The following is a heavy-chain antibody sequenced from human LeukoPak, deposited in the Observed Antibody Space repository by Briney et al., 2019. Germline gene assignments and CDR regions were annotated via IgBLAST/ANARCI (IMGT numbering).Heavy chain of an antibody. D-gene: IGHD3-16*01. CDR2: IYYSGST. Sequence: SETLSLTCTVSGGSISSYYWSWIRQPPGKGLEWIGYIYYSGSTNYNPSLKSRVTISVDTSKNQLSLKLSSVTAADTAVYYCARERWGRYGMDVWGQGTTVTVSS. V-gene: IGHV4-59*01. CDR1: GGSISSYY. J-gene: IGHJ6*02. CDR3: ARERWGRYGMDV.